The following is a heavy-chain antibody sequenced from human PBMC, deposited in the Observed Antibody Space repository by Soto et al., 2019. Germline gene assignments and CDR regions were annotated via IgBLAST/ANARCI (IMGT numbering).Heavy chain of an antibody. Sequence: QVQLQESGPGLVKPSQTLSLTCTVSGGSISSGGYYSSWIRQHPGKGLEWIGYIYYSGSTYYNPSLKSRVTISVDTSKNQFSLKLSSVTAADTAVYYCARVTGTTILYAFDIWGQGTMVTVSS. CDR3: ARVTGTTILYAFDI. D-gene: IGHD1-7*01. J-gene: IGHJ3*02. V-gene: IGHV4-31*03. CDR1: GGSISSGGYY. CDR2: IYYSGST.